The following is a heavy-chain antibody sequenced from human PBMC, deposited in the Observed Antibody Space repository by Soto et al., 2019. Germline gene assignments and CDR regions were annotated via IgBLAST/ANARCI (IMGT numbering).Heavy chain of an antibody. Sequence: LGESLKISCKGSGYSFTSYWIGWVRQIPWKGLEWMGIIYPGDSDTRYSPSFQGQVTISADKSISTAYLQWSSLKASDTAMYYCARRSAFWSGSIARYYYYMDVWGKGTTVTVSS. V-gene: IGHV5-51*01. CDR1: GYSFTSYW. J-gene: IGHJ6*03. CDR2: IYPGDSDT. D-gene: IGHD3-3*01. CDR3: ARRSAFWSGSIARYYYYMDV.